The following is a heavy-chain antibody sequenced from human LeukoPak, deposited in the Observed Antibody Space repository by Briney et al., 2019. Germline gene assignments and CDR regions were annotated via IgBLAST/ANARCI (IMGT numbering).Heavy chain of an antibody. J-gene: IGHJ4*02. D-gene: IGHD3-9*01. CDR1: GFTFSSYS. Sequence: GGSLRLSCAASGFTFSSYSMNWVRQAPGKGLEWVSSISSSSSYIYYADSVKGRFTISRDNSKNTLYLQMNSLRAEDTAVYYCAKDRGVVLRYFDWLSYCFDYWGQGTLVTVSS. CDR2: ISSSSSYI. CDR3: AKDRGVVLRYFDWLSYCFDY. V-gene: IGHV3-21*04.